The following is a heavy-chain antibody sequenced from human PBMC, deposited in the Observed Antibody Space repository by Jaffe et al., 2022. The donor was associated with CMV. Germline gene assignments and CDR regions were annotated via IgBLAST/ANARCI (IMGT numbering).Heavy chain of an antibody. V-gene: IGHV3-23*01. CDR3: ATLVHPQPVVVITNYFDY. D-gene: IGHD3-22*01. Sequence: EVQLLESGGGLVQPGGSLRLSCAASGFTFSSYAMSWVRQAPGKGLEWVSAISGSGGSTYYADSVKGRFTISRDNSKNTLYLQMNSLRAEDTAVYYCATLVHPQPVVVITNYFDYWGQGTLVTVSS. CDR2: ISGSGGST. CDR1: GFTFSSYA. J-gene: IGHJ4*02.